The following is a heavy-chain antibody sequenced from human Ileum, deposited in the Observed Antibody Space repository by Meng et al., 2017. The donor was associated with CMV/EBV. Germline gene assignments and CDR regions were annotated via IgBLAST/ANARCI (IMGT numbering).Heavy chain of an antibody. Sequence: GESLKISCAASGFTLNTYSMHWVRQAPGKGLEWVSYISSGSMYKYYADSVKGRFTISRDNAKNSLYLEMNSLRAEDTALYYCARDPTRSGSGSYYLEYWGQGTLVTSPQ. CDR3: ARDPTRSGSGSYYLEY. D-gene: IGHD3-10*01. V-gene: IGHV3-21*05. J-gene: IGHJ4*02. CDR1: GFTLNTYS. CDR2: ISSGSMYK.